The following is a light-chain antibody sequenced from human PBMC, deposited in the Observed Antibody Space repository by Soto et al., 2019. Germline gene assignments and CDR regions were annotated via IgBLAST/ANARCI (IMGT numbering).Light chain of an antibody. CDR3: QVWDSSSDHLYV. CDR1: NIGSKS. Sequence: YELTQQPSVSVAPGQTARITCGGNNIGSKSVHWYQQKPGQAPVLVVYDDSARPSGIPERFSGSNSGNTATLTISRVEAGDEADYYCQVWDSSSDHLYVFGTGTKATVL. J-gene: IGLJ1*01. V-gene: IGLV3-21*02. CDR2: DDS.